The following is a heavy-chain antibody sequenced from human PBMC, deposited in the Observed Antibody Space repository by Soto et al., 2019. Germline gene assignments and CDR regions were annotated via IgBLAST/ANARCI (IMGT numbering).Heavy chain of an antibody. CDR1: GFTFSSYS. J-gene: IGHJ6*02. D-gene: IGHD3-10*01. Sequence: GGSLRLSCAASGFTFSSYSMNWVRQAPGKGLEWVSSISSSSSYIYYADSVKGRFTISRDNAKNSLYLQMNSLRAEDTAVYYCARDKPAQTLWFGELSAISSIYYYYGMDVWGQGTTVTVSS. CDR2: ISSSSSYI. V-gene: IGHV3-21*01. CDR3: ARDKPAQTLWFGELSAISSIYYYYGMDV.